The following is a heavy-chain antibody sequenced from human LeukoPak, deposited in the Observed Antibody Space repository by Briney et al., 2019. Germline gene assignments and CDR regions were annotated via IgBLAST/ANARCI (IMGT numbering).Heavy chain of an antibody. V-gene: IGHV3-48*03. Sequence: GGSLRLSCAASGFTFSSYEMNWVRRAPGKGLEWGSYISSSGSTIYYADSVKGRFTISRDNAKNSLYLQMNSLRAEDTAVYYCARVPPYYYDSSGYYLDYWGQGTLVAVSS. CDR3: ARVPPYYYDSSGYYLDY. CDR1: GFTFSSYE. J-gene: IGHJ4*02. CDR2: ISSSGSTI. D-gene: IGHD3-22*01.